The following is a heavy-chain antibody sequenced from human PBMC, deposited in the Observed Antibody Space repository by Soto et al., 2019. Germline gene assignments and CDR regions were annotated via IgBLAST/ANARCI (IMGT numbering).Heavy chain of an antibody. CDR1: GYTFTGYY. CDR3: ARDLSIAAAGTYYYDGMDV. CDR2: INPNSGGT. V-gene: IGHV1-2*04. Sequence: GASVKVSCKASGYTFTGYYMHWVRQAPGQGLEWMGWINPNSGGTNYAQKFQGWVTMTRDTSISTAYMELSRLRSDDTAVYYCARDLSIAAAGTYYYDGMDVWGQGTTVTVSS. J-gene: IGHJ6*02. D-gene: IGHD6-13*01.